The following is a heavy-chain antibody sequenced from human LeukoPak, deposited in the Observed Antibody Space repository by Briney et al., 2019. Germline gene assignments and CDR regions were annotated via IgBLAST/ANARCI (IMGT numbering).Heavy chain of an antibody. D-gene: IGHD3-10*01. Sequence: SETLSLTCAVYGGSFSGYYWSWIRQPPGKGLEWIGEINHSGSTNYNPSLKSRVTISVDTSKNQFSLKLSSVAAADTAVYYCARGRAGTTRIPMVRGVADYWGQGTLATVSS. V-gene: IGHV4-34*01. CDR2: INHSGST. J-gene: IGHJ4*02. CDR1: GGSFSGYY. CDR3: ARGRAGTTRIPMVRGVADY.